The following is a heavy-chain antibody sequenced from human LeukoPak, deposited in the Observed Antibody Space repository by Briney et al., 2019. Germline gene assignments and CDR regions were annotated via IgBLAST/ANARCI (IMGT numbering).Heavy chain of an antibody. CDR3: ARVTKYYYDSSGLAAFDI. V-gene: IGHV1-18*01. J-gene: IGHJ3*02. CDR2: ISAYNGNT. Sequence: ASVKVSCKASGYTFTSYGISRVRQAPGHGLEWMGWISAYNGNTNYAQKLQGRVTMTTDTSTSTAYMELRRLRSDVTAVYYCARVTKYYYDSSGLAAFDIWGQGTMVTVSS. D-gene: IGHD3-22*01. CDR1: GYTFTSYG.